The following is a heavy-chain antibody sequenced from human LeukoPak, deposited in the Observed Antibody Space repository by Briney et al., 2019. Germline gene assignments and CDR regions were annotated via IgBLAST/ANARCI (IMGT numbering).Heavy chain of an antibody. CDR1: GFTFSSYS. D-gene: IGHD3-22*01. V-gene: IGHV3-48*01. CDR3: ARDSHYYDSSGFRPNDAFDI. CDR2: ISTSSSTI. Sequence: PGGSLRLSCAASGFTFSSYSMNWVRQAPGKGLEWVSYISTSSSTIHYADSVKGRFTISRDNSKNTLYLQMNSLRAEDTAVYYCARDSHYYDSSGFRPNDAFDIWGQGTMVTVSS. J-gene: IGHJ3*02.